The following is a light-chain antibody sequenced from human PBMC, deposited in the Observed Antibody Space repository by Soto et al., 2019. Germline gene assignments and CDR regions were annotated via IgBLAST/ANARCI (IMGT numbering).Light chain of an antibody. V-gene: IGKV3D-20*01. CDR1: QSVTSSF. CDR2: DAS. J-gene: IGKJ1*01. Sequence: EIVLTQSPATLSLSPGERATLSCGASQSVTSSFFAWYQQKTGLAPRLLIYDASSRATGIPDRFSGSGTGKDFTRTISRLEPEDFAVYYCQRYGSSPWTGGQGTKVEIK. CDR3: QRYGSSPWT.